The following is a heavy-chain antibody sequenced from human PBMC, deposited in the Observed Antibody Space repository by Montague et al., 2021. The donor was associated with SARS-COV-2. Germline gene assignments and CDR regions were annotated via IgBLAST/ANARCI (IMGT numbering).Heavy chain of an antibody. J-gene: IGHJ4*02. CDR1: GDSVSRNSAG. CDR2: TYYRSKWYN. D-gene: IGHD1-26*01. V-gene: IGHV6-1*01. Sequence: CAISGDSVSRNSAGCNWIRQSPSGGLEWLGRTYYRSKWYNDYAVSVKSRITINPDTSKNQISLQLNSVTPEDTAVYYCARTSASSDYWGQGTLVTVSS. CDR3: ARTSASSDY.